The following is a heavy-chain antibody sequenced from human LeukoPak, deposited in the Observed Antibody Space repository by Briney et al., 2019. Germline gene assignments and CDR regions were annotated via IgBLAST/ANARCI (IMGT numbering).Heavy chain of an antibody. Sequence: HTGGSLRLSCAASGFTFSSSAMSWVRQAPGKGLEWVSAISNNGGYTYYADSVQGRFTISRDNSKSTLCLQMNSLRAEDTAVYYCAKLKEGGYYSSFDYWGQGTLVTVSS. CDR2: ISNNGGYT. CDR3: AKLKEGGYYSSFDY. D-gene: IGHD3-22*01. J-gene: IGHJ4*02. V-gene: IGHV3-23*01. CDR1: GFTFSSSA.